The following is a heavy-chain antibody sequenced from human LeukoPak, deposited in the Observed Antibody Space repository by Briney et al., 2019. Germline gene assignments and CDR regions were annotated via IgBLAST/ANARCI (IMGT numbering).Heavy chain of an antibody. V-gene: IGHV1-18*01. CDR3: ARVKLVHGWFDP. CDR2: ISAYNGNT. Sequence: ASVKVSCKASGYTFTSYGISWVRQSPGQGLEWKGWISAYNGNTNYAQKLPGRVTMTTDTSTSTAYMELRSLRSDDTAVYYCARVKLVHGWFDPWGQGTLVTVSS. D-gene: IGHD1/OR15-1a*01. CDR1: GYTFTSYG. J-gene: IGHJ5*02.